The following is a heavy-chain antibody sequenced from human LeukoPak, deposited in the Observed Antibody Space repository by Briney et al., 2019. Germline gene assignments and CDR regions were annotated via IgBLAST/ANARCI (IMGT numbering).Heavy chain of an antibody. CDR2: IKQDGSDK. D-gene: IGHD6-19*01. CDR1: GLTFSSYW. V-gene: IGHV3-7*01. J-gene: IGHJ5*02. CDR3: ARAVAENWFDP. Sequence: GGSLSLSCAASGLTFSSYWMSWVRQAPGKGLEWVANIKQDGSDKYYVDSVKGRFTISRDNAKNSVYLQMNILRAEDTALYYCARAVAENWFDPWGQGTLVTVSS.